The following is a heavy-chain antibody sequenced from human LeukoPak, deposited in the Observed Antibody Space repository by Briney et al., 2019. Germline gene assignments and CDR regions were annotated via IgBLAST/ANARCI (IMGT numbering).Heavy chain of an antibody. V-gene: IGHV3-30*04. CDR1: GFTFSNYA. CDR2: ISYDDTNK. J-gene: IGHJ4*02. CDR3: AKGLSGFGRSIAVAGT. D-gene: IGHD6-19*01. Sequence: GGSLRLSCAASGFTFSNYAMSWVRQAPGKGLERVAVISYDDTNKYYVDSVKGRFTISRDNSKNTLYLQMNSLRAEDTAVYYCAKGLSGFGRSIAVAGTWGQGTLVTVSS.